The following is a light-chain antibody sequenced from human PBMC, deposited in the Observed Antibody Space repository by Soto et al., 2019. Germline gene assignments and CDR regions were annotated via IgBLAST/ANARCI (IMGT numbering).Light chain of an antibody. Sequence: DIHLTQSPSSLSGSVGDRVTITCRASQTISSWLAWYQQKPGKAPKLLIYKASTLKSGVPSRFSGSGSGTEFTLTISSLQPDDFATYYCQHYNSYSEAFGQGPKVDIK. CDR3: QHYNSYSEA. CDR1: QTISSW. V-gene: IGKV1-5*03. J-gene: IGKJ1*01. CDR2: KAS.